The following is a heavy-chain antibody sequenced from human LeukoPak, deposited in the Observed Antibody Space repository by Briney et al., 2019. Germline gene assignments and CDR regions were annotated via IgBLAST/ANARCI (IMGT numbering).Heavy chain of an antibody. V-gene: IGHV3-74*01. D-gene: IGHD2-15*01. CDR2: INSDGSST. J-gene: IGHJ4*02. CDR3: ARVAYSYGLRDY. Sequence: GGSQRLSCAASGFTFNNHWMRWVRQAPGKGLVWVSGINSDGSSTSYADSVKGRFTISRDNAKNTLFLQMNSLRAEDTAVYYCARVAYSYGLRDYWGQGTLVTVSS. CDR1: GFTFNNHW.